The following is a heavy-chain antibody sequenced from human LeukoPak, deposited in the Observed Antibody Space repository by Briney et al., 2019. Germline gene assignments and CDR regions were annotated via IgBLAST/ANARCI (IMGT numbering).Heavy chain of an antibody. V-gene: IGHV3-23*01. Sequence: GGSLRLFCSASGFTFSSYAMSWVRQAPGKALEWVSGISGSGGTTYYADSVQGRFTISRDNSKKTLFLQMSSLRAEDTAVYYCAKGDVVTAIFPLDYWGQGTLVIVSS. J-gene: IGHJ4*02. CDR3: AKGDVVTAIFPLDY. D-gene: IGHD5-12*01. CDR2: ISGSGGTT. CDR1: GFTFSSYA.